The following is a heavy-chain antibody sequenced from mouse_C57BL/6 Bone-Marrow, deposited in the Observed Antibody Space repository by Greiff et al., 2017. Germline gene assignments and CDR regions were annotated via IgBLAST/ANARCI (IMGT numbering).Heavy chain of an antibody. D-gene: IGHD2-5*01. CDR1: GFNIKDDY. Sequence: EVQLQQSGAELVRPGASVKLSCTASGFNIKDDYMHWVKQRPEQGLEWIGWIDPENGDTEYASKFQGKATITADTSSNTAYLQLSSLTSEDTAVYYCTTTDYYSKDYWGQGTTLTVSS. CDR2: IDPENGDT. CDR3: TTTDYYSKDY. J-gene: IGHJ2*01. V-gene: IGHV14-4*01.